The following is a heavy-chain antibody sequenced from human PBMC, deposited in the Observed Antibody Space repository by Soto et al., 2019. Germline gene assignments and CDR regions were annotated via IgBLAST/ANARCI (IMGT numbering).Heavy chain of an antibody. CDR1: GFTFSSYS. CDR2: ISSSSSYI. J-gene: IGHJ1*01. CDR3: VRGGPSSSLSYFQH. D-gene: IGHD6-6*01. Sequence: GGSLRLSCAASGFTFSSYSMNWVRQAPGKGLEWVSSISSSSSYIYYADSVKGRFTISRDNPKNSLYLQMNSLRAEDTAVYYCVRGGPSSSLSYFQHWGQGTLVTVSS. V-gene: IGHV3-21*01.